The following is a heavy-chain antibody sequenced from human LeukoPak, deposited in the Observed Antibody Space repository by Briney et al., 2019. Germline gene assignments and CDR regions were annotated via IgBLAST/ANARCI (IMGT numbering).Heavy chain of an antibody. J-gene: IGHJ4*02. Sequence: PYETLSLTCSVSVGFTTYDYWNWIRQPAGKAPEWIGRIHTTGSTNYNPSLKSRLTMSLDKSKNEFSLKMTSMTAADTALYYCARGGGNIHFDSWGEGILVTVSS. CDR2: IHTTGST. V-gene: IGHV4-4*07. CDR3: ARGGGNIHFDS. CDR1: VGFTTYDY. D-gene: IGHD4-23*01.